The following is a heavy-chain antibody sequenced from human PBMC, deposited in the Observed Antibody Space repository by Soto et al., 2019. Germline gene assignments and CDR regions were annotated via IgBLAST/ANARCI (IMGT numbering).Heavy chain of an antibody. V-gene: IGHV1-3*01. CDR3: ARVESGESWGYYFDY. D-gene: IGHD3-10*01. J-gene: IGHJ4*01. Sequence: ASVKVSCKTSGYSFTSNATHWVRQAPGQRLEWMGWINAGNGNTKYSQKLQGRVTITRDTSANTAYMELSSLRSEDTAVYYCARVESGESWGYYFDYWG. CDR2: INAGNGNT. CDR1: GYSFTSNA.